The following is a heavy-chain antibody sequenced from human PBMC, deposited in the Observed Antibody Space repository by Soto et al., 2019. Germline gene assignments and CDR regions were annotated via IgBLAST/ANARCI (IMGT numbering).Heavy chain of an antibody. CDR2: ISSSSSYI. Sequence: PGGSLRLSCAASGFTFSSYGMNWVRQAPGKGLEWVSSISSSSSYIYYADSVKGRFTISRDNAKNSLYLQMNSLRAEDTAVYYCARDRASSSSGTNFDYWGQGTLVTVS. V-gene: IGHV3-21*01. CDR3: ARDRASSSSGTNFDY. CDR1: GFTFSSYG. J-gene: IGHJ4*02. D-gene: IGHD6-6*01.